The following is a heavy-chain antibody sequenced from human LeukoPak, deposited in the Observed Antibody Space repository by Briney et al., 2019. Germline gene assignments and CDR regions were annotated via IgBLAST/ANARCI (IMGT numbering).Heavy chain of an antibody. CDR1: GYTFTSYD. CDR3: ARRSYSSSWLDYFDY. J-gene: IGHJ4*02. D-gene: IGHD6-13*01. Sequence: ASVKVSCKASGYTFTSYDINWVRQATGQGLEWMGWMNPNSGNTGYAQKFQGRVTITRNTSISTAYMELSSLRSEDTAVYYCARRSYSSSWLDYFDYWGQGTLVTVSS. CDR2: MNPNSGNT. V-gene: IGHV1-8*03.